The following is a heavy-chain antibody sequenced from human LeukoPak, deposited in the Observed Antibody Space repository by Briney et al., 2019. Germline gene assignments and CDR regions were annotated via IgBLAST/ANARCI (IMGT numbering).Heavy chain of an antibody. Sequence: GRSLRLSCAASGFTFSSYAMHWVRQAPGKGLEWVAVISYDGSNKYYADSVKGRFTISRDNSKNTLYLQMNSLRAEDTAVYYCARDCDYWGQGTQVTVSS. V-gene: IGHV3-30*04. CDR2: ISYDGSNK. J-gene: IGHJ4*02. CDR3: ARDCDY. CDR1: GFTFSSYA.